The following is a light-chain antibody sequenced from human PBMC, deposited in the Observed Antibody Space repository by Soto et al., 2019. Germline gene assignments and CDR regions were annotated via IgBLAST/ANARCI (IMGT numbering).Light chain of an antibody. CDR3: QQYIIPTT. CDR1: QSVSSSY. CDR2: GVS. V-gene: IGKV3-20*01. Sequence: EIVLTQPPGTLSLSPGERATLSCRASQSVSSSYLAWYQQKPGQAPRLLIYGVSSRATGVPDRFSGSGSGTDFTLTISRLEPEDFAVYYCQQYIIPTTFGQGTRLEI. J-gene: IGKJ5*01.